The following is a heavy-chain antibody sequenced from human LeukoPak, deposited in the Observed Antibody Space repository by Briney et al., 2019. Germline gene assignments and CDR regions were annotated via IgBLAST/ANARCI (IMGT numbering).Heavy chain of an antibody. Sequence: GGSLRLSCAASGITFSHYGMHWVRQAPGKGLEWVSVIYSGGSTYYADSVTGRFTISRDNSKNTLYLQMNSLRAEDTAVYYCARGRGGSYGGFDYWGQGTLVTVSS. J-gene: IGHJ4*02. CDR2: IYSGGST. CDR3: ARGRGGSYGGFDY. D-gene: IGHD1-26*01. V-gene: IGHV3-66*01. CDR1: GITFSHYG.